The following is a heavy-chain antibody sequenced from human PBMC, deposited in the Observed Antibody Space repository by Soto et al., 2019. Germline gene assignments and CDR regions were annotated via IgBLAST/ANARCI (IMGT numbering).Heavy chain of an antibody. CDR2: FSSTSSVI. CDR3: AVSTIAARGPLARGALDY. CDR1: GCTSDSYT. V-gene: IGHV3-21*01. D-gene: IGHD6-6*01. J-gene: IGHJ4*02. Sequence: PGGSLRFACAASGCTSDSYTMKRVSQSPGNGLEWVSSFSSTSSVIFDADSVKGRFTISRDNAKHSLFLQMRSLRVEDTAVYYCAVSTIAARGPLARGALDYWGKGT.